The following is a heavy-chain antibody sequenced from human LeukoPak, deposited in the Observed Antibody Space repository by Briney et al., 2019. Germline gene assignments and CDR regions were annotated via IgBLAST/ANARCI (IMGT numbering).Heavy chain of an antibody. CDR1: GGTFSSYA. Sequence: GASVKVSCKASGGTFSSYAISWVRQAPGQGLEWMGGIIPIFGTANYAQKFQGRVTITTDESTSTAYMELSSLRSEDTAAYYCARDGGVVPAANYYYYYMDVWGKGTTVTVSS. CDR3: ARDGGVVPAANYYYYYMDV. D-gene: IGHD2-2*01. CDR2: IIPIFGTA. V-gene: IGHV1-69*05. J-gene: IGHJ6*03.